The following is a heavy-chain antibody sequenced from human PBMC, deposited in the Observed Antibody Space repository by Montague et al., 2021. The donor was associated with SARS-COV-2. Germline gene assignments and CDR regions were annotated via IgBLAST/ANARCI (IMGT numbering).Heavy chain of an antibody. D-gene: IGHD3-22*01. CDR3: ARHGKTRIAMIVVVIGYFDY. V-gene: IGHV4-39*01. J-gene: IGHJ4*02. CDR1: GGSISSSSYY. Sequence: SETLSLTCTLSGGSISSSSYYWGWIRQPPGKGLEWIGSIYYSGSTYYNPSLKSRVTISVDTSKNQFSLKLSSVTAADTAVYYCARHGKTRIAMIVVVIGYFDYWGQGTLVTVPS. CDR2: IYYSGST.